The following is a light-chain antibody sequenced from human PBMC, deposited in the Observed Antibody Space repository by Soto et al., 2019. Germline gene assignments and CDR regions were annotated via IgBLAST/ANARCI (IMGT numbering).Light chain of an antibody. CDR2: DDR. J-gene: IGLJ1*01. CDR1: NIGTKS. Sequence: SYELTQPPSVSVSPGQTASITCGGDNIGTKSVHWYQQRPGQAPVLVVYDDRDRPSGIPERFSGSNSGNTATLTISRVEAGDEADYYCQVWERISDHNFVFGDGTKVTV. CDR3: QVWERISDHNFV. V-gene: IGLV3-21*02.